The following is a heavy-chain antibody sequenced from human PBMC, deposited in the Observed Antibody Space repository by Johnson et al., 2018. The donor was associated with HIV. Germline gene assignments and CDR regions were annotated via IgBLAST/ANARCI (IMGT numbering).Heavy chain of an antibody. Sequence: QMLLVESGGGVVQPGRSLRLSCAASGFTFSGYAMHWVRQAPGKGLEWVAVISYDGSNKYYADSVKGRFTISRDNSKNTLYLQMNSLRAEDTAVYYCARVTQQVVRVGSDAFDIWGQGTMVTVSS. CDR3: ARVTQQVVRVGSDAFDI. J-gene: IGHJ3*02. CDR2: ISYDGSNK. D-gene: IGHD4-23*01. CDR1: GFTFSGYA. V-gene: IGHV3-30*19.